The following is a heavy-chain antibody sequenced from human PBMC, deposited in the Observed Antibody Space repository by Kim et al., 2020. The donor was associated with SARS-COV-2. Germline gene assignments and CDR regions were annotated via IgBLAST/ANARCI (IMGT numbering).Heavy chain of an antibody. J-gene: IGHJ3*01. D-gene: IGHD3-3*02. Sequence: GGSLRLSCEASGFTFSDSPMHWVRQASGKGLEWVGRIRSKVYSYATSYAVSVQGRFTISRDDSVSTAYLHMNSLKTEDTAVCYCTRFRGSTLAFWDAFYGWGQATILTVSS. V-gene: IGHV3-73*01. CDR1: GFTFSDSP. CDR2: IRSKVYSYAT. CDR3: TRFRGSTLAFWDAFYG.